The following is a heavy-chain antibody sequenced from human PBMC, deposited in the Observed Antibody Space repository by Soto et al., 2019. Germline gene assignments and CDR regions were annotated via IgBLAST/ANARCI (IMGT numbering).Heavy chain of an antibody. V-gene: IGHV4-39*02. CDR1: GGSITNINYY. CDR2: THYSGIT. J-gene: IGHJ4*02. D-gene: IGHD1-26*01. CDR3: AKNWEI. Sequence: QLQLQESGPRLVMPSETLSLTCTVSGGSITNINYYWGWIRQPPRKGLEWIGSTHYSGITYYNPSLKSRVTISTDTSKNHFSLKLTSVTAADTAVYYCAKNWEIGGQGTRVTVSS.